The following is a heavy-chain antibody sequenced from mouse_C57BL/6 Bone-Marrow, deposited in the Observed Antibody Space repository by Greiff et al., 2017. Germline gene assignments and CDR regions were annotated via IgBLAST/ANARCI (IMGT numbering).Heavy chain of an antibody. V-gene: IGHV1-64*01. CDR3: ARERWLLRGYAMDY. J-gene: IGHJ4*01. D-gene: IGHD2-3*01. CDR1: GYTFTSYW. CDR2: IHPNSGST. Sequence: QVQLQQPGAELVKPGASVKLSCKASGYTFTSYWMHWVKQRPGQGLEWIGMIHPNSGSTNYNEKFKSKATLTVDKSSSTAYMQLSSLTSEDSAVYYCARERWLLRGYAMDYWGQGTSVTVSS.